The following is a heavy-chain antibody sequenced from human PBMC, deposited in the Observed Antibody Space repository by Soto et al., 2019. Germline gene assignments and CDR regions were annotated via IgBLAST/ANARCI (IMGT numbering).Heavy chain of an antibody. CDR3: ARSKQGYCTNGVCYRLGWFDP. Sequence: QVQLVQSGAEVKKPGASVKVSCKASGYTFTSYDINWVRQATGQGLEWMGWMNPNNGNTGYSQKFQGRVTMTRNTSMSTAYMELSSLRSEDTAVYYCARSKQGYCTNGVCYRLGWFDPWGQGTLVTVSS. D-gene: IGHD2-8*01. CDR2: MNPNNGNT. V-gene: IGHV1-8*01. J-gene: IGHJ5*02. CDR1: GYTFTSYD.